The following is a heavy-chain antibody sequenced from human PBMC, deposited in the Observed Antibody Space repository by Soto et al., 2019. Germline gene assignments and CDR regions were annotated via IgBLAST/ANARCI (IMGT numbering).Heavy chain of an antibody. D-gene: IGHD5-18*01. CDR1: GFTFSSYA. J-gene: IGHJ4*02. CDR3: AKGGGYSYGYFDY. V-gene: IGHV3-23*01. Sequence: EVQLLESGGGLVQPGGSLRLSCAASGFTFSSYAMSWVRQAPGKGLEWVSAISGSGGSTYYADSVKGRFTISRDNSKNTLYPQMNSLRAEDTAVYYCAKGGGYSYGYFDYWGQGTLVTVSS. CDR2: ISGSGGST.